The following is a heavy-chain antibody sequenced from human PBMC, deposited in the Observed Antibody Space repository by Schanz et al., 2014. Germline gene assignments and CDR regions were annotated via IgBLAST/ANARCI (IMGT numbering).Heavy chain of an antibody. CDR3: ARVHIATYHYNSPGAFDI. J-gene: IGHJ3*02. D-gene: IGHD3-10*01. V-gene: IGHV1-18*01. CDR1: GYIFGSHG. Sequence: QLIQSGSEVRKPGASVKVSCKASGYIFGSHGMTWVRQAPGQGPELMGWINAHTGNTQYAQKFQGRVNMTRDTVTTTVHLELTRLRTDDTAIYYCARVHIATYHYNSPGAFDIWGQGTRVNVSS. CDR2: INAHTGNT.